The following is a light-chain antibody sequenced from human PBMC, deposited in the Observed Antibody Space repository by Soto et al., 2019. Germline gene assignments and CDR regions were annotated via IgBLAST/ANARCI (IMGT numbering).Light chain of an antibody. V-gene: IGKV3-20*01. CDR2: GAS. J-gene: IGKJ2*01. CDR3: QQYGNSPRYT. Sequence: ESVLTQSPGTLSLSPGERATLSCRARQSVNNNYLAWYQQKPGQAPRLLIYGASSRATGIPDRFRGSGSGTDFTLTISRLEPEDFAVYYCQQYGNSPRYTFGQGTKLEIK. CDR1: QSVNNNY.